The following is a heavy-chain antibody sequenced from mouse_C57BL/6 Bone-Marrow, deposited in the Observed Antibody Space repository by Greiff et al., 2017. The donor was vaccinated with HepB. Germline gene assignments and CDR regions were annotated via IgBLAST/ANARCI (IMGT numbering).Heavy chain of an antibody. V-gene: IGHV1-81*01. CDR3: ARLGYYGSRGYFDV. CDR1: GYTFTSYG. Sequence: VQLQQSGAELARPGASVKLSCKASGYTFTSYGISWVKQRTGQGLEWIGEIYPRSGNTYYNEKFKGKATLTADKSSSTAYMELRSLTSEDSAVYVCARLGYYGSRGYFDVWGTGTTVTVSS. J-gene: IGHJ1*03. CDR2: IYPRSGNT. D-gene: IGHD1-1*01.